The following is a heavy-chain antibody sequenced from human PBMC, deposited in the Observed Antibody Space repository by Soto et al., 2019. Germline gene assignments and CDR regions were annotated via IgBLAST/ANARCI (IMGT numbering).Heavy chain of an antibody. D-gene: IGHD2-15*01. V-gene: IGHV4-4*02. Sequence: QVQLQESGPGLVKPSGTLSLTCAVSGGSVSSNNWWSWVRQSPGKGLEWMGEIYHSGSAHYNPSLKSRATISLDKSKTLFSLWLTSVTAADTAVYYCARVPGVVVSADDAFDIWGPGTRVIVSS. CDR2: IYHSGSA. J-gene: IGHJ3*02. CDR1: GGSVSSNNW. CDR3: ARVPGVVVSADDAFDI.